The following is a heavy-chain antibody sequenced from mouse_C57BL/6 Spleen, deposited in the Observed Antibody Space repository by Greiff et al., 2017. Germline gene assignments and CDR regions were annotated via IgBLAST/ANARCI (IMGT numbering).Heavy chain of an antibody. CDR3: ASDGYYGFAY. D-gene: IGHD2-3*01. J-gene: IGHJ3*01. CDR2: ISSGSSTI. Sequence: EVQLQESGGGLVKPGGSLKLSCAASGFTFSDYGMHWVRQAPEKGLEWVAYISSGSSTIYYADTVKGRFTISRDNAKNTLFLQMTSLRSEDTAMYYCASDGYYGFAYWGQGTLVTVSA. V-gene: IGHV5-17*01. CDR1: GFTFSDYG.